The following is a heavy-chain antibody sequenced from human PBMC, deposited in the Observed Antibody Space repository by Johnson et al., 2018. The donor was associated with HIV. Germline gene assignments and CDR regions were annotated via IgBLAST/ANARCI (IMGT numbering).Heavy chain of an antibody. V-gene: IGHV3-30*03. CDR3: AREARYSPYPDAFDI. D-gene: IGHD2-21*01. J-gene: IGHJ3*02. CDR1: GFTFSDYY. Sequence: QVQLVESGGGLVQPGGSLRLSCAASGFTFSDYYMSWIRQAPGKGLEWVAVISYDGSNKYYADSVKGRFTISRDNSKNTLYLQMNSLRAEDTAVYYCAREARYSPYPDAFDIWGQGTMVTVSS. CDR2: ISYDGSNK.